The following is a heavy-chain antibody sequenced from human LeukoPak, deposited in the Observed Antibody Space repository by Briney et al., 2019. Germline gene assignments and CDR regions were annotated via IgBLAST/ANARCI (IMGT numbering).Heavy chain of an antibody. CDR3: ASDIVATIHNYFDY. Sequence: PGGSLRLSCAASGFTFSSYAMTWVRQAPGKGLEWVSGISGSGGATYSADSVKGRFTISRDNSKNTLYLQMNSLRAEDTAVYYCASDIVATIHNYFDYWGQGTLVTVSS. CDR2: ISGSGGAT. CDR1: GFTFSSYA. V-gene: IGHV3-23*01. D-gene: IGHD5-12*01. J-gene: IGHJ4*02.